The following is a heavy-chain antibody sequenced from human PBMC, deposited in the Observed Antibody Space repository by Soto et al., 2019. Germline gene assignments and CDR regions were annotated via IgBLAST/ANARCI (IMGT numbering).Heavy chain of an antibody. D-gene: IGHD5-18*01. Sequence: PSDTLSLTCTVSGGSISSYYWSWIRQPPGKGLEWIGYIYYSGSTNYNPSLKSRVTISVDTSKNQFSLKLSSVTAADTAVYYCARTIDSYGYFHYWGQGTLVTVSS. V-gene: IGHV4-59*08. CDR2: IYYSGST. J-gene: IGHJ4*02. CDR3: ARTIDSYGYFHY. CDR1: GGSISSYY.